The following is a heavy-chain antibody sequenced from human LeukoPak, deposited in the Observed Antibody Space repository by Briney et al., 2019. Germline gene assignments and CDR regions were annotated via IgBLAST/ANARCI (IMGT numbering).Heavy chain of an antibody. J-gene: IGHJ2*01. CDR3: ARDYFSRAALLGYFDL. CDR1: GFTVSTNY. CDR2: IYSDNIT. D-gene: IGHD2-15*01. V-gene: IGHV3-66*01. Sequence: GGSLRLSCAASGFTVSTNYMTWVRQAPGKGLEWVSLIYSDNITYYADSVKGRFTVSRDNSKNTVYLQMNSLRAEDTAVYYCARDYFSRAALLGYFDLWGRGTLVTVSS.